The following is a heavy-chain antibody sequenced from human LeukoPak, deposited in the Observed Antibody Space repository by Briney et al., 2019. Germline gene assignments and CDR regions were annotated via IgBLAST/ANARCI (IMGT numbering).Heavy chain of an antibody. D-gene: IGHD1-26*01. V-gene: IGHV1-18*01. CDR1: GYTFTSYG. CDR2: ISAYNGNT. CDR3: AKVQLGATHMDYYYYFGMDV. Sequence: ASVKVSCKASGYTFTSYGISWVRQAPGQGLEWMGWISAYNGNTNYAQKLQGRVTMTADTSTSTAYMELRSLRSDDTAVYYCAKVQLGATHMDYYYYFGMDVWGQGTTVTVSS. J-gene: IGHJ6*02.